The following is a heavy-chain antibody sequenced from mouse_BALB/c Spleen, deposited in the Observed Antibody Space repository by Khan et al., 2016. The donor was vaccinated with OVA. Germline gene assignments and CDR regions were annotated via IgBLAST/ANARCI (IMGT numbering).Heavy chain of an antibody. CDR3: ARDGSRYNYAMDY. CDR2: ISYSGSP. V-gene: IGHV3-2*02. CDR1: GYSIPSDYA. J-gene: IGHJ4*01. Sequence: VQLKESGPGLVKPSQSLSLTCTVTGYSIPSDYAWNWIRQFPGNKLEWMGYISYSGSPNYNPALPRRISLTRDTSKNQFFLQLNSVTTEDTATYYCARDGSRYNYAMDYWGQGTSVTVSS. D-gene: IGHD2-3*01.